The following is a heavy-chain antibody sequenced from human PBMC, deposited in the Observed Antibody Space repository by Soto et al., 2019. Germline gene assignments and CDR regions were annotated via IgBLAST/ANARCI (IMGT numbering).Heavy chain of an antibody. V-gene: IGHV3-7*05. D-gene: IGHD6-13*01. CDR3: ARLPYSAAAFSWVFDI. J-gene: IGHJ3*02. Sequence: GGSLRLSCAASGFTFSSYWMSWVRQAPGKGLEWVANIKQDGSEKYYVDSVKGRFTISRDNAKNSLYLQMNSLRAEDTAVYYCARLPYSAAAFSWVFDIWGQGTMVTVSS. CDR1: GFTFSSYW. CDR2: IKQDGSEK.